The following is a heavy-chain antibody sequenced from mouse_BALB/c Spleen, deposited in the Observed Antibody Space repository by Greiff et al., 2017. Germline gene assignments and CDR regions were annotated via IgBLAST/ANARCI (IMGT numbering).Heavy chain of an antibody. V-gene: IGHV3-8*02. J-gene: IGHJ4*01. CDR2: ISYSGST. CDR1: GDSITSGY. D-gene: IGHD1-1*01. CDR3: ARGIYYYGSSLQAMDY. Sequence: EVKLVESGPSLVKPSQTLSLTCSVTGDSITSGYWNWIRKFPGNKLEYMGYISYSGSTYYNPSLKSRISITRDTSKNQYYLQLNSVTTEDTATYYCARGIYYYGSSLQAMDYWGQGTSVTVSS.